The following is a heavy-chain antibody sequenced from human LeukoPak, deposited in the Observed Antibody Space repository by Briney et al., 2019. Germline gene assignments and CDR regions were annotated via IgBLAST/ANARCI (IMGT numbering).Heavy chain of an antibody. Sequence: RGSLRLSCAASGFTFNNCAMSWVRQPPGEGLEWVSAVTDDGTTTYYADSVKGRFTISRDNSKNTVYLQMNYLTADDTARYYCVKEERGYSYGDYWGQGTLVTVSS. D-gene: IGHD5-18*01. V-gene: IGHV3-23*01. CDR1: GFTFNNCA. CDR3: VKEERGYSYGDY. J-gene: IGHJ4*02. CDR2: VTDDGTTT.